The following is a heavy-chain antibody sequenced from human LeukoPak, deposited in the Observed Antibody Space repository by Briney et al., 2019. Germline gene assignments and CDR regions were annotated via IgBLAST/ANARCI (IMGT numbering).Heavy chain of an antibody. CDR2: ISSSSSYI. V-gene: IGHV3-21*01. D-gene: IGHD1-26*01. CDR1: GFTFSSYS. J-gene: IGHJ4*02. Sequence: NPGGSLRLSCAASGFTFSSYSMNWVRQAPGKGLEWVSSISSSSSYIYYADSVKGRFTISRDNAKNSLYLQMNSLRAEDTAVYYCARQVGATDPKLGPTYYFDYWGQGTLVTVSS. CDR3: ARQVGATDPKLGPTYYFDY.